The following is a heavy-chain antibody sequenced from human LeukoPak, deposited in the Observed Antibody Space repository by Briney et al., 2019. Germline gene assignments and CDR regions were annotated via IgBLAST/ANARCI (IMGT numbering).Heavy chain of an antibody. Sequence: SQTLSLTCAVSVDSVSSSSVAWNWFRQSPSRGLQWLGRTYYASKWNNDYAESVQSRIAVNPDTSKNQFSLYLHSVTLADTAVYYCARQASRRFDPWGQGTLVTVSS. V-gene: IGHV6-1*01. J-gene: IGHJ5*02. CDR1: VDSVSSSSVA. CDR3: ARQASRRFDP. CDR2: TYYASKWNN.